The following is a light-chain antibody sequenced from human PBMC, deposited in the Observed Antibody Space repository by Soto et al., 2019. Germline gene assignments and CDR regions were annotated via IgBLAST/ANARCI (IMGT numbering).Light chain of an antibody. CDR2: GAS. V-gene: IGKV3-15*01. CDR1: QGIGDT. Sequence: EVVMTQSPATLSVSPGEGVTLSCRASQGIGDTLAWYQHKPGQTPRLLIYGASTRATGIPARFSGSGSGTEFILTISSLQSEDFAVYYCQQYNNWPPTTFGQGTKVDIK. J-gene: IGKJ1*01. CDR3: QQYNNWPPTT.